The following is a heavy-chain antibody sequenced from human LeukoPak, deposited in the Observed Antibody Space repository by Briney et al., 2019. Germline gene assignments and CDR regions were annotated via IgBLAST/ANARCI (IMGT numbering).Heavy chain of an antibody. D-gene: IGHD5-24*01. V-gene: IGHV4-59*01. J-gene: IGHJ4*02. CDR2: IYYSGST. CDR1: GGSISSYY. Sequence: TSETLSLTWTVSGGSISSYYWSWIRQPPGKGLEWIGYIYYSGSTNYNPSLKSRVTISVDTSKNQFSLKLSSVTAADTAVYYCARDRGGDGYNDYYFDYWGQGTLVTVSS. CDR3: ARDRGGDGYNDYYFDY.